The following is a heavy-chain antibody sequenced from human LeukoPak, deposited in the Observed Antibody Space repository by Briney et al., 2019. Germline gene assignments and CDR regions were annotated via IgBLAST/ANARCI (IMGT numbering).Heavy chain of an antibody. CDR3: ARDRTKYCSGGSCEYYFDY. V-gene: IGHV3-30*03. Sequence: GGSLRLSCAASGFTFSSYSMNWVRQAPGKGLEWVAVISYDGSNKYYADSVKGRFTISRDNSKNTLYLQMNSLRAEDTAVYYCARDRTKYCSGGSCEYYFDYWGQGTLVTVSS. CDR2: ISYDGSNK. D-gene: IGHD2-15*01. CDR1: GFTFSSYS. J-gene: IGHJ4*02.